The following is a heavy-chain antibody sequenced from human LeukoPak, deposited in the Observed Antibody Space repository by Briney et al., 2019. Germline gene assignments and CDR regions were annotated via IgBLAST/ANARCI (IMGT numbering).Heavy chain of an antibody. Sequence: GGSLRLSCAASGFSFSTYPMHWVRRAPGKGLEFVSSINSNGGNTYYANSVKGRFTISRDNSKNTPYLQMGSLRGEDMAIYYCAREVYGMDVWGRGTTVTVSS. CDR2: INSNGGNT. CDR1: GFSFSTYP. CDR3: AREVYGMDV. V-gene: IGHV3-64*01. J-gene: IGHJ6*02.